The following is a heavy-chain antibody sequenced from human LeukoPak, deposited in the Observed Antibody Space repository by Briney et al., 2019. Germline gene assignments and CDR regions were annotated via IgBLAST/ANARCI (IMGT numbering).Heavy chain of an antibody. CDR1: GYTLTELS. Sequence: ASVKVSCKVSGYTLTELSMHWVRQDPGKGLEWMGGFDPEDGETIYAQKFQGRVTMTEDTSTDTAYMELSSLRSEDTAVYYCASMGRYCTGGVCYAPYYFDYWGQGTLVTVSS. J-gene: IGHJ4*02. D-gene: IGHD2-8*02. CDR3: ASMGRYCTGGVCYAPYYFDY. CDR2: FDPEDGET. V-gene: IGHV1-24*01.